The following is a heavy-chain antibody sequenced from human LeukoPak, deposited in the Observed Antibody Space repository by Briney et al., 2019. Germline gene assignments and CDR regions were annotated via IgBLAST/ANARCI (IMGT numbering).Heavy chain of an antibody. Sequence: PGGSLRLSCTASGFTFSNYAMHWVRQAPGKGLDWVALISYRGDIKHHADSVKGRFTISRDDSKNTLYLQMNNLRAEDTAVYYCAKDGYSAYGSFDYWGQGTLVSVSS. CDR3: AKDGYSAYGSFDY. D-gene: IGHD5-12*01. CDR2: ISYRGDIK. J-gene: IGHJ4*02. V-gene: IGHV3-30-3*01. CDR1: GFTFSNYA.